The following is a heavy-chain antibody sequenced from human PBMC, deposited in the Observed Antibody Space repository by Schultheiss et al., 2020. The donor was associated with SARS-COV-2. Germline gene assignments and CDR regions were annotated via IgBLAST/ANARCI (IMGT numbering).Heavy chain of an antibody. CDR1: GFTFSSYA. CDR2: ISYDGSNK. D-gene: IGHD1-7*01. CDR3: AREWEGLELGYNWFDP. V-gene: IGHV3-30*07. J-gene: IGHJ5*02. Sequence: GESLKISCAASGFTFSSYAMHWVRQAPGKGLEWVAVISYDGSNKYYADSVKGRFTISRDNAKNSLYLQMNSLRAEDTAVYYCAREWEGLELGYNWFDPWGQGTLVTVSS.